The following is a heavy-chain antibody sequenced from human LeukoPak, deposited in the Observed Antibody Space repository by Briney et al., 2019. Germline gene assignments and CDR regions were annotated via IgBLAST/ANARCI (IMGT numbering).Heavy chain of an antibody. CDR3: ARPAVAGTPMDAFDI. D-gene: IGHD6-19*01. V-gene: IGHV4-59*08. Sequence: LRLSCAASGFTFASNGMSWIRQPPGKGLEWIAYIYCSGSTNYNPSLKSRVTISVDTSKNQFSLKLSSVTAPDTAVYYCARPAVAGTPMDAFDIWGQGTMVTVSS. J-gene: IGHJ3*02. CDR1: GFTFASNG. CDR2: IYCSGST.